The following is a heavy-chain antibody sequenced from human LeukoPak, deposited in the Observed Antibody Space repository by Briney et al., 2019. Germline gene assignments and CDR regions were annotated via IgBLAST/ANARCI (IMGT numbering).Heavy chain of an antibody. CDR1: GFTFSSYA. CDR2: ISGSGGST. Sequence: TGGSLRLSCAASGFTFSSYAMSWVRQAPGKGLEWVSTISGSGGSTYYADSVKGRFTISRDNSKNTLYLQMNSLRAEDTAVYYCAKTYYDILTGYYFDYWGQGTLVTVSS. CDR3: AKTYYDILTGYYFDY. D-gene: IGHD3-9*01. J-gene: IGHJ4*02. V-gene: IGHV3-23*01.